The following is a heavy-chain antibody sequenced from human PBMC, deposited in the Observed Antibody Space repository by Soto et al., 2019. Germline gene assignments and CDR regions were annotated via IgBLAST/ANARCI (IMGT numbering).Heavy chain of an antibody. V-gene: IGHV4-59*01. CDR1: GGSISSYY. J-gene: IGHJ6*02. Sequence: SETLSLTCTVSGGSISSYYWSWIRQPPGKGLEWIGYIYYSGSTNYNPSLKSRVTISVDTSKNQFSLNLSSVTAADTAVYYCARDGYYYGSGSYYRVPYYYYGMDVWGQGTTVTVSS. D-gene: IGHD3-10*01. CDR2: IYYSGST. CDR3: ARDGYYYGSGSYYRVPYYYYGMDV.